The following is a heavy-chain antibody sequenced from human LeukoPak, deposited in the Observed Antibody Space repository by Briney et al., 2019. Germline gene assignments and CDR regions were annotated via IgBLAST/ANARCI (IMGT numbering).Heavy chain of an antibody. J-gene: IGHJ5*02. CDR2: VHYSRGT. V-gene: IGHV4-59*11. D-gene: IGHD5-12*01. Sequence: PSQTLSLTCTVSGGSISNHYGTWIGNSPGKQLEWIGYVHYSRGTNYNPSLKSRVTISLDTSKNQFFLQLSSVTAADTAVYHCASGQGWLTDHWGRGTLVAVSS. CDR3: ASGQGWLTDH. CDR1: GGSISNHY.